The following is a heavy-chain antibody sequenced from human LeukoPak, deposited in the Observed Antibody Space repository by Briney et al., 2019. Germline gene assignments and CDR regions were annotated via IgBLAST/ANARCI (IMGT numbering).Heavy chain of an antibody. D-gene: IGHD3-10*01. CDR1: DGSITTYY. CDR2: VYYSGST. J-gene: IGHJ5*02. CDR3: AADRQEGGSGSYWFDP. Sequence: SETLSLTCTVSDGSITTYYWSWIRQSPGKGLEWIGNVYYSGSTTYNPSLKNRVTISVDTSKNQFSLKLTSVTAADTAIYYCAADRQEGGSGSYWFDPWGQGTLVTVAS. V-gene: IGHV4-59*03.